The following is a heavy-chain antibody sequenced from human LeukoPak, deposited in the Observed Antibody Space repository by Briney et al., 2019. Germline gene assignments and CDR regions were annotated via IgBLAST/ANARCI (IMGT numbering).Heavy chain of an antibody. CDR2: INPKSGGT. CDR3: ANSNYYGSGISDY. D-gene: IGHD3-10*01. CDR1: GYTFTDYY. J-gene: IGHJ4*02. Sequence: ASVKVSCKASGYTFTDYYVHWVRQAPGQGLEWMGRINPKSGGTNYAQKFQGRVTTTRDTSISTAYMELSRLRSDDTAMYYCANSNYYGSGISDYWGQGTLVTVSS. V-gene: IGHV1-2*06.